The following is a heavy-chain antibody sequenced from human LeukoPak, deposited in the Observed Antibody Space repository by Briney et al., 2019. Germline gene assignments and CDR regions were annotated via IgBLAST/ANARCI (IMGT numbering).Heavy chain of an antibody. Sequence: PGGSLRLSCAASGFTFSAYSMNWVRQAPGKGLDWVSYISSRSFTIYYADSVKGRFTISRDNAKNTLYLQMNSLRAEDTAVYYCARDAGGITMVRGVSLDYWGQGTLVTVSS. J-gene: IGHJ4*02. CDR2: ISSRSFTI. D-gene: IGHD3-10*01. V-gene: IGHV3-48*01. CDR3: ARDAGGITMVRGVSLDY. CDR1: GFTFSAYS.